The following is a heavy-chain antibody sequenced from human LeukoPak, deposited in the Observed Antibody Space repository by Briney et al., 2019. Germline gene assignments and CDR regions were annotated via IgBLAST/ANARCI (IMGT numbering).Heavy chain of an antibody. V-gene: IGHV1-18*01. D-gene: IGHD2-15*01. CDR1: GYTFTSYG. J-gene: IGHJ6*03. CDR3: ARPTTGYCSGGSCYGYYYHMDV. Sequence: ASVKVSCKASGYTFTSYGISLVRQAPGQGLEWMGWISAYNGNTNYAQKLQGRVTMTTDTSTSTAYMELRSLRSDDTAVYYCARPTTGYCSGGSCYGYYYHMDVWGKGTTVTVSS. CDR2: ISAYNGNT.